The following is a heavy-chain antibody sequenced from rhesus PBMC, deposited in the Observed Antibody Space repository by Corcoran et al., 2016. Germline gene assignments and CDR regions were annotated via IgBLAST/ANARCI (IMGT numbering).Heavy chain of an antibody. J-gene: IGHJ3*01. CDR3: AKDSTRMITVTIYDAFDF. Sequence: EVQLVESGGGLVQPGGSLRLSCAAPGFTSGNSDLIWIRQAPGKGLEWVSYISSGGSIYYSDSVKGRFTISRDNAKNTLYLQMSSLRVEDTAVYYCAKDSTRMITVTIYDAFDFWGQGLGSPSLQ. CDR1: GFTSGNSD. CDR2: ISSGGSI. V-gene: IGHV3S43*01. D-gene: IGHD3-9*01.